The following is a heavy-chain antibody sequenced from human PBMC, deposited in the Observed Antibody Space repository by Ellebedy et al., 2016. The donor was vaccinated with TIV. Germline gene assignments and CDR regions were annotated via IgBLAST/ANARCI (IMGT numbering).Heavy chain of an antibody. CDR2: IGRDGSRT. CDR1: GFTVSGGW. CDR3: ARGAPYESSGADY. Sequence: PGGSLRLSCTASGFTVSGGWMNWVRQAPGKGLEWVSRIGRDGSRTSYADTVRGRFTIPRDNAKNTLYLQMNSLRAEDTAVYYCARGAPYESSGADYWGQGTLVTVSS. V-gene: IGHV3-74*01. D-gene: IGHD3-22*01. J-gene: IGHJ4*02.